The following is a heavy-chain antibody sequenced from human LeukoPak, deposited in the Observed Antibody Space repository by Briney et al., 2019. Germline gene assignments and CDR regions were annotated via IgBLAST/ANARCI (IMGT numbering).Heavy chain of an antibody. D-gene: IGHD2-15*01. CDR3: ARDRGYCSGGSCYSILPNWFDP. CDR2: ISYDGSNK. J-gene: IGHJ5*02. Sequence: PGGSLRLSCAASGFTFSSYWMSWVRQAPGKGLEWVAVISYDGSNKYYADSVKGRFTISRDNSKNTLYLQMNSLRAEDTAVYYCARDRGYCSGGSCYSILPNWFDPWGQGTLVTVSS. CDR1: GFTFSSYW. V-gene: IGHV3-30*03.